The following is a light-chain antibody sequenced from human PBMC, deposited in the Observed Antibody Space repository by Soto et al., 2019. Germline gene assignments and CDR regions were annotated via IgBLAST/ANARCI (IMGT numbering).Light chain of an antibody. V-gene: IGKV1-9*01. J-gene: IGKJ3*01. Sequence: IQLTQSPSSLSASVGDRVTITCRASQGISSYLAWYQQKPGKAPNLLIYAASTLQSGVPSRFSGSGSGTDFTLTISSLQPEDFATYYCQQLNSYPPVTFGHGTKVDI. CDR3: QQLNSYPPVT. CDR1: QGISSY. CDR2: AAS.